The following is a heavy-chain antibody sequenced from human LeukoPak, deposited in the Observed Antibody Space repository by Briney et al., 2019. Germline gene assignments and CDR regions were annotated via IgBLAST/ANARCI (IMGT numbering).Heavy chain of an antibody. CDR2: IWYDGSSK. J-gene: IGHJ2*01. CDR3: AKDYGFITPYCYFDL. CDR1: GFTFSSYG. Sequence: GGSLRLSCAASGFTFSSYGMHWVRQAPGKGLEWVALIWYDGSSKDYADSVKGRFTISRDNSKNTVYLQMNSLRAEDTAVYYCAKDYGFITPYCYFDLWGRGTLVTVSS. D-gene: IGHD3-22*01. V-gene: IGHV3-33*06.